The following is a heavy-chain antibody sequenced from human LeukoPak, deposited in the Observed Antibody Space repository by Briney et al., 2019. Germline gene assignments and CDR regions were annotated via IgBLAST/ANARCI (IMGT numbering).Heavy chain of an antibody. CDR1: GGTFSSYA. D-gene: IGHD3-22*01. V-gene: IGHV1-69*05. CDR2: IIPIFGTA. Sequence: GASVKVSCKASGGTFSSYAISWVRQAPGQGLEWMGGIIPIFGTANYAQKFQGRVTITTDESTSTAYMELSSLRSEDTAVYYCARVRNLVDSSGYYSSYYYYYMDVWGKGTTVAVSS. CDR3: ARVRNLVDSSGYYSSYYYYYMDV. J-gene: IGHJ6*03.